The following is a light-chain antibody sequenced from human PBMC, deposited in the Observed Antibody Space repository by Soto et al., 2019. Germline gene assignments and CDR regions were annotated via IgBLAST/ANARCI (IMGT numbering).Light chain of an antibody. CDR2: GAS. J-gene: IGKJ1*01. Sequence: ENLFSPSPSTLSFSPREKNTHPCRASQSVSSSYLAWYQQKPGQAPRLLIYGASSRATGIPDRFSGSGSGTDFTLTISRLEPEDFAVYYCQQYGSSNTFGQGTKVDIK. V-gene: IGKV3-20*01. CDR1: QSVSSSY. CDR3: QQYGSSNT.